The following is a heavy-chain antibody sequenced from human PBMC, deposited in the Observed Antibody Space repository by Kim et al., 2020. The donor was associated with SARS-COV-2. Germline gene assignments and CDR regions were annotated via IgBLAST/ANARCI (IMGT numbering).Heavy chain of an antibody. D-gene: IGHD2-21*02. CDR2: IYPGDSDT. Sequence: GESLKISCKGSGYSFTSYWIGWVRQMPGKGLEWMGIIYPGDSDTRYSPSFQGQVTISADKSISTAYLQWSSLKASDTAMYYCARRGGDCGGDCYSSYFDYWGQGTLVTVSS. V-gene: IGHV5-51*01. J-gene: IGHJ4*02. CDR3: ARRGGDCGGDCYSSYFDY. CDR1: GYSFTSYW.